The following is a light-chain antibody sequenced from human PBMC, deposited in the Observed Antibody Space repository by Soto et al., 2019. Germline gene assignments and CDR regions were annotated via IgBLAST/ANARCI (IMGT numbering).Light chain of an antibody. CDR1: QSIRSW. V-gene: IGKV1-5*01. Sequence: DIQMTQSPSTLSASVGDRVTITCRASQSIRSWLAWYQLKAGKAPKLLIYEASTLESGVPSRFSGSGSGTEFTLTISSLQPDDFATYYCQRYYSYSPYTFGQGTKLEIK. CDR3: QRYYSYSPYT. CDR2: EAS. J-gene: IGKJ2*01.